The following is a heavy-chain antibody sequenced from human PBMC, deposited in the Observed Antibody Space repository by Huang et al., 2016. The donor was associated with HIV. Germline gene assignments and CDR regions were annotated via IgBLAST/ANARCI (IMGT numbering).Heavy chain of an antibody. CDR2: ISAYNGNT. D-gene: IGHD2-2*01. J-gene: IGHJ5*02. CDR1: GYIFTKYG. V-gene: IGHV1-18*01. Sequence: QAQLVQSGAEVKKPGASVKVSCKASGYIFTKYGNNGVRQAPEQGREWMGWISAYNGNTNYSRNGQGRVNLTTDTSTTTADMELRNLRSDETAVYYCGRDEWYPLQNWFDVWGQGTLITVSS. CDR3: GRDEWYPLQNWFDV.